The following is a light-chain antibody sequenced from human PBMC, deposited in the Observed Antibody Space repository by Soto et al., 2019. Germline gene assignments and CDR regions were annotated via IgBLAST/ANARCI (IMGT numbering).Light chain of an antibody. CDR2: DVS. J-gene: IGLJ1*01. CDR1: SSDVGGYNY. Sequence: QSALTQPASVSGSPGQSITISCTGTSSDVGGYNYVSWYQQHPGKAPKRMIYDVSTRPSGVSNRFAGSNSGNTASLTISGLQAEDEDDYYCSSYTRRSTPLHVFGTGTKLTVL. CDR3: SSYTRRSTPLHV. V-gene: IGLV2-14*01.